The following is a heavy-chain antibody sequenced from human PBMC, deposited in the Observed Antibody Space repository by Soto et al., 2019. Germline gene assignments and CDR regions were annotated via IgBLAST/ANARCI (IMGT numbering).Heavy chain of an antibody. CDR3: ARVKLGYSYGYGTAILDP. CDR1: GGSISSYY. CDR2: IYTSGST. J-gene: IGHJ5*02. Sequence: SETLSLTCTVSGGSISSYYWSWIRQPAEKGLEWIGRIYTSGSTNYNPSLKSRVTMSVDTSKNQFSLKLSSVTAADTAVYYCARVKLGYSYGYGTAILDPWGQGTLVTVSS. V-gene: IGHV4-4*07. D-gene: IGHD5-18*01.